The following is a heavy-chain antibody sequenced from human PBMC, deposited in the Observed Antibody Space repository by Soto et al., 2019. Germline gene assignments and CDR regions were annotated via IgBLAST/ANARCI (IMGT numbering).Heavy chain of an antibody. D-gene: IGHD3-10*02. V-gene: IGHV4-39*01. CDR3: AKLVRDDVRRSDLDH. Sequence: XETLSLTCTVAGYSITASYSNWAWIRQPPGKGLEWIGTFYYSGTTSQNPPLRSRITISGDTSRNQFSLNLRSVTAADSGVYYCAKLVRDDVRRSDLDHWGQGTLVTVSS. CDR2: FYYSGTT. J-gene: IGHJ4*02. CDR1: GYSITASYSN.